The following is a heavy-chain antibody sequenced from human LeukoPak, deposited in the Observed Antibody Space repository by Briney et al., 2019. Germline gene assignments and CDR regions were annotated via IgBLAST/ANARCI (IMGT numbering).Heavy chain of an antibody. J-gene: IGHJ4*02. CDR3: AKTGEYYDFWSGYPY. Sequence: PGGSLRLSCAASGFTFSSYAMSWVRQAPGKGLEWVSAISGSGGSTYYADSVKGRFTISRDNSKNTLYLQMNSLRAEDTAVYYCAKTGEYYDFWSGYPYWGQGTLGTVSS. V-gene: IGHV3-23*01. D-gene: IGHD3-3*01. CDR1: GFTFSSYA. CDR2: ISGSGGST.